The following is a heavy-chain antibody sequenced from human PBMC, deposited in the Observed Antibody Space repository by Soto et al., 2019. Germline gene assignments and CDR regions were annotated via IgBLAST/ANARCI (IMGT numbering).Heavy chain of an antibody. Sequence: SDTLSLTCTISGDSISSYYWSWVRQPPGKGLEWIGYMHYTGITSYNPSLKSRVTISVDTSKNQFSLKLSSVTAADTAVYYCVKGARVYDSWGQGILVTV. CDR3: VKGARVYDS. V-gene: IGHV4-59*01. CDR2: MHYTGIT. D-gene: IGHD6-6*01. CDR1: GDSISSYY. J-gene: IGHJ5*01.